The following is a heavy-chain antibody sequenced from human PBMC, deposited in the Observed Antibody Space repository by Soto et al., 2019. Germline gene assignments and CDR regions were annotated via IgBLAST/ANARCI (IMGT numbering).Heavy chain of an antibody. CDR2: ISGSGGST. Sequence: GGSLRLSCAASGFTFSSYAMSWVRQAPGKGLEWVSAISGSGGSTYYADSVKGRFTISRDNSKNTLYLQMNSLRAEDTAVYYCAKDRYGSGSYNWFDPWGQGTLVTVSS. CDR1: GFTFSSYA. CDR3: AKDRYGSGSYNWFDP. J-gene: IGHJ5*02. V-gene: IGHV3-23*01. D-gene: IGHD3-10*01.